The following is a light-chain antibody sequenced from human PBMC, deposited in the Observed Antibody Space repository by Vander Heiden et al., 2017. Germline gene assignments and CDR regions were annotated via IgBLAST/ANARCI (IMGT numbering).Light chain of an antibody. CDR2: VAS. Sequence: EIVLTQSPGTLSLPPGERATLSCRASQSVSSSYLAWYQQKPGQAPRLLIYVASSRATGIPDRFSGSGSGTDFTLTISRLEPEDFAVYYCQQYGSSPRTFGQGTKLEIK. J-gene: IGKJ2*01. CDR3: QQYGSSPRT. V-gene: IGKV3-20*01. CDR1: QSVSSSY.